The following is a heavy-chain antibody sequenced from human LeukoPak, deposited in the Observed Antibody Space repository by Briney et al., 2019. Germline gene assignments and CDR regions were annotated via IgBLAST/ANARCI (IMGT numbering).Heavy chain of an antibody. V-gene: IGHV1-8*01. Sequence: ASVKVSCKASGYTFTSYDINWVRQATGQGLEWMGWMNPNSGNTGYAQKFQGRVIITRDTPASTAYMELSSLRPEDTAVFFCARGGPNKSGWTLDYWGQGTLVTVSS. J-gene: IGHJ4*02. D-gene: IGHD6-25*01. CDR3: ARGGPNKSGWTLDY. CDR2: MNPNSGNT. CDR1: GYTFTSYD.